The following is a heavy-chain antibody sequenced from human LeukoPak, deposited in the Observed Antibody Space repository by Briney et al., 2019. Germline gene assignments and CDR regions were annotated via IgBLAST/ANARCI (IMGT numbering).Heavy chain of an antibody. CDR3: ARVRYYDILTGCQTYFDY. J-gene: IGHJ4*02. V-gene: IGHV1-3*01. Sequence: KFQGRVTITRDTSASTAYMELSSLRSEDTAVYYCARVRYYDILTGCQTYFDYWGQGTLVTVSS. D-gene: IGHD3-9*01.